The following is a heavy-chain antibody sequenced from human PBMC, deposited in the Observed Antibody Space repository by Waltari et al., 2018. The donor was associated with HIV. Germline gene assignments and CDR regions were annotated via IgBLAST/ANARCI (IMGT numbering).Heavy chain of an antibody. J-gene: IGHJ4*02. CDR3: VRSPRGSDFDY. Sequence: QITLKASGPTLVKPTQTITLPCTFSGFSLSSTGVGVGWIRQSPRKALEWLALIYWDDDKRYSQSLNSRLTISKDISKNHVVLTMTSRDPVDTATYYCVRSPRGSDFDYWGQGTLVIVSS. CDR1: GFSLSSTGVG. CDR2: IYWDDDK. V-gene: IGHV2-5*02.